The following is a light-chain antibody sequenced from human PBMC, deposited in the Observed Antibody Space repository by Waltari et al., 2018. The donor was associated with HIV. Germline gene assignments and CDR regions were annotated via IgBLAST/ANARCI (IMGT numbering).Light chain of an antibody. CDR2: DVT. Sequence: QSALTQPASVSGSPGQSITISCTGTSSDVGGYHYVSWYQHHPGRAPKLMISDVTKRPLGVSNRFSGSKSGNTASLTISGLQAEDEADYYCSSYTSSSTRVFGGGTKLTVL. V-gene: IGLV2-14*03. CDR1: SSDVGGYHY. CDR3: SSYTSSSTRV. J-gene: IGLJ3*02.